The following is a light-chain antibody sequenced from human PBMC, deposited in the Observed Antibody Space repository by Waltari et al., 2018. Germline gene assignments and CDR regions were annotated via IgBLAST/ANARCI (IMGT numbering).Light chain of an antibody. CDR3: CSFAASYSAV. CDR1: SSDVGGTNY. CDR2: DVN. V-gene: IGLV2-11*01. J-gene: IGLJ3*02. Sequence: QSALTQPRSVSGSLGQSVTISCTGTSSDVGGTNYVTWYQQHPGKAPKLMIYDVNKRPSGVPDRVSGSKSGNTASLTISGLQTEDEADYYCCSFAASYSAVFGGGTRLTVL.